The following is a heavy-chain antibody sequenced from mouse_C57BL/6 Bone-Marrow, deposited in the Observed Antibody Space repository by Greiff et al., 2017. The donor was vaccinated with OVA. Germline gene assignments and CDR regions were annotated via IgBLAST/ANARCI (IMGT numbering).Heavy chain of an antibody. CDR1: GYTFTSYW. J-gene: IGHJ3*01. CDR2: IHPSDSDT. CDR3: AIPDYYGSTWFAY. V-gene: IGHV1-74*01. Sequence: QVQLQQPGAELVKPGASVKVSCKASGYTFTSYWMHWVKQRPGQGLEWIGRIHPSDSDTNYNQKFKGKATLTVDKSSSTAYMQLSCLTSEDSAVYYCAIPDYYGSTWFAYWGQGTLVTVSA. D-gene: IGHD1-1*01.